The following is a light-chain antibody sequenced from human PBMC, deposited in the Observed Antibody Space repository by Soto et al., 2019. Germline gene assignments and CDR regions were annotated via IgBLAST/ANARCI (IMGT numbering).Light chain of an antibody. CDR2: KAS. Sequence: DIQMTQSPSTLSASVGDRVTINCRASQSISSWLAWYQQKPGKAPKLLIYKASSLESGVPSRFSGSGSGTEFTLTISSLQPDDFATYYCQQYHSYSRTFGQGTKVEIK. CDR3: QQYHSYSRT. CDR1: QSISSW. V-gene: IGKV1-5*03. J-gene: IGKJ1*01.